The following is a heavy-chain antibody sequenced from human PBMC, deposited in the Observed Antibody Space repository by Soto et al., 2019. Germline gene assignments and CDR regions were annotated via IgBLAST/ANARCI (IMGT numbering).Heavy chain of an antibody. CDR2: INAGNGNT. CDR1: GYTFTSYA. D-gene: IGHD3-3*01. J-gene: IGHJ6*02. CDR3: ARAVKTIFGVVIIPDYYYGMDV. Sequence: ASVKVSCKASGYTFTSYAMHWVRQAPGQRLEWMGWINAGNGNTKYSQKFQGRVTITRDTSASTAYMELSSLRSGDTAVYYCARAVKTIFGVVIIPDYYYGMDVWGQGTTVTVSS. V-gene: IGHV1-3*01.